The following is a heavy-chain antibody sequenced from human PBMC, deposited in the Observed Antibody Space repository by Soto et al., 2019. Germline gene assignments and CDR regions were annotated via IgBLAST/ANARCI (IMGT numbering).Heavy chain of an antibody. J-gene: IGHJ6*02. D-gene: IGHD3-22*01. CDR1: GFSLSTSGMC. CDR2: IDWDDDK. Sequence: SGPTLVNPTQPLTLTCTFSGFSLSTSGMCVSWIRQPPGKALEWLALIDWDDDKYYSTSLKTRLTISKDTSKNQVVLTMTNMDPVDTATYYCARILSYYDSSGSGYYGMDVWGQGTTGTVSS. CDR3: ARILSYYDSSGSGYYGMDV. V-gene: IGHV2-70*01.